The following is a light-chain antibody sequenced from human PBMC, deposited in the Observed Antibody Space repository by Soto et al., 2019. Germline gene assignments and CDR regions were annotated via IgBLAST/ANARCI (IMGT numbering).Light chain of an antibody. Sequence: SYELTQPSSVSVSPGQTARITCSGDILPKKYVRWFQQKPGQAPVLVIYKDSERPSGIPERFSGSSSGTTVTLTISGAQVEDEDDYYCYSATDNNLRVFGGGTKLTVL. J-gene: IGLJ3*02. V-gene: IGLV3-27*01. CDR1: ILPKKY. CDR2: KDS. CDR3: YSATDNNLRV.